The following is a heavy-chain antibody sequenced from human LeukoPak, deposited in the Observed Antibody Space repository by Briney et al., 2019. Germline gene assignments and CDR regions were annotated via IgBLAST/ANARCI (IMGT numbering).Heavy chain of an antibody. Sequence: PGGSLRLSCAASGFTFSSYSMNWVRQAPGKGLEWVSAISGSGGSTYYAGSVKGRFTISRDNSKNTLYLQMNSLRAEDTAVYYCAKEPRITIFGVDDAFDIWGKGTMVTVSS. V-gene: IGHV3-23*01. J-gene: IGHJ3*02. CDR1: GFTFSSYS. CDR3: AKEPRITIFGVDDAFDI. CDR2: ISGSGGST. D-gene: IGHD3-3*01.